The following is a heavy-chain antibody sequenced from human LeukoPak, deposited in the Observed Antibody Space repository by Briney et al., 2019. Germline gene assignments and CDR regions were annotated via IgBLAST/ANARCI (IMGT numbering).Heavy chain of an antibody. CDR1: GITLSNYG. CDR2: LSGSGGGT. Sequence: GGSLRLSCAVSGITLSNYGMSWVRQAPGKGLEWVAGLSGSGGGTNYADSVKGRFTISRDNAKNSLYLQMNSLRAEDTAVYYCARVGMVRGPPVEDYFDYWGHGTLVTVSS. CDR3: ARVGMVRGPPVEDYFDY. J-gene: IGHJ4*01. V-gene: IGHV3-23*01. D-gene: IGHD3-10*01.